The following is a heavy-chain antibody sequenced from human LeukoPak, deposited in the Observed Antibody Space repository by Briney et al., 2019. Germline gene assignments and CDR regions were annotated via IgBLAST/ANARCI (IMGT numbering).Heavy chain of an antibody. CDR2: ISGDGGST. CDR1: GFNFDDYA. D-gene: IGHD6-19*01. J-gene: IGHJ4*02. CDR3: ARESDSSGWYDY. Sequence: GGSLRLSCAAPGFNFDDYAIHWVRQAPGKGLEWVSLISGDGGSTFYADSVRGRFTISRDNSKNSLYLQMSSLRSEDTALYFCARESDSSGWYDYWGQGTLSPSPQ. V-gene: IGHV3-43*02.